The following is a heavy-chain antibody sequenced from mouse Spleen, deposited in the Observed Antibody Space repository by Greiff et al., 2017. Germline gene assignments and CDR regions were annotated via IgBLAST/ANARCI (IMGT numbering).Heavy chain of an antibody. CDR3: AREGSYGNYVGAMDY. V-gene: IGHV3-6*01. D-gene: IGHD2-1*01. Sequence: DVKLQESGPGLVKPSQSLSLTCSVTGYTITSGYFWNWIRQLPGNKQEWTGFISYDGSNNYNPPLKNRIPITRDTSKNQFFLKLNSVTTEDTATYYCAREGSYGNYVGAMDYWGQGTSGTVSS. J-gene: IGHJ4*01. CDR1: GYTITSGYF. CDR2: ISYDGSN.